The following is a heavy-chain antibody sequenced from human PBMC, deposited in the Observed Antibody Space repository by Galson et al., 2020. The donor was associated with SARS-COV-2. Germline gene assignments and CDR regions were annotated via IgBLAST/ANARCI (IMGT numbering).Heavy chain of an antibody. J-gene: IGHJ6*02. CDR1: GFTFSSHS. CDR2: VNSGGDDR. Sequence: GESLKISCAASGFTFSSHSMAWVRQAPGKGPEWVAAVNSGGDDRYYAASVKGRFTISRDNSKNTVYLQMNGLRGEDTAIYYCTKGVPSVLRSNSMDVWGQGTTGTVSS. V-gene: IGHV3-23*01. D-gene: IGHD2-2*01. CDR3: TKGVPSVLRSNSMDV.